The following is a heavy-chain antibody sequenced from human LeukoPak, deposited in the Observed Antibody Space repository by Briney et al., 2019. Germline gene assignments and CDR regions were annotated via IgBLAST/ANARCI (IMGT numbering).Heavy chain of an antibody. CDR1: GGSISGYY. J-gene: IGHJ4*02. Sequence: PSETLSLTCTVSGGSISGYYWSWIRQPPGKGLEWIGSIYYSGSTYYNPSLKSRVTISVDTSKNQFSLKLSSVTAADTAVYYCAREGGGWLTHHLYYFDYWGQGTLVTVSS. CDR2: IYYSGST. V-gene: IGHV4-59*12. CDR3: AREGGGWLTHHLYYFDY. D-gene: IGHD4/OR15-4a*01.